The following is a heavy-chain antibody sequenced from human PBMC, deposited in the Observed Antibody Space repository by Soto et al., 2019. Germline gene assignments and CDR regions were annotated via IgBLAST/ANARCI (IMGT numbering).Heavy chain of an antibody. CDR3: ARGIDRVSDAFDL. V-gene: IGHV3-30*03. Sequence: GGSLRLSCAATGFSFSNYGMHWVRQAPGRGLEWVTLMSYDGRYEYYADSVKGRFTVSRDNSKNTLYLQINSLRVDDTAVYYGARGIDRVSDAFDLWRQGTMVTVSS. J-gene: IGHJ3*01. CDR1: GFSFSNYG. D-gene: IGHD6-13*01. CDR2: MSYDGRYE.